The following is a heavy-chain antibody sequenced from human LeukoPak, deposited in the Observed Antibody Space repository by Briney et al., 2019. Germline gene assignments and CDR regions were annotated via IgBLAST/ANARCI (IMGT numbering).Heavy chain of an antibody. Sequence: GASVKVSCKASGGTFSSYAISWVRQAPGQGLEWMGGIIPIFGTAKYAQKFQGRVTITADESTSTAYMELSSLRSEDTAVYYCATSPKDASPYDVDIVATMDYHDAFDIWGQGTMVTVSS. D-gene: IGHD5-12*01. CDR2: IIPIFGTA. V-gene: IGHV1-69*13. CDR1: GGTFSSYA. J-gene: IGHJ3*02. CDR3: ATSPKDASPYDVDIVATMDYHDAFDI.